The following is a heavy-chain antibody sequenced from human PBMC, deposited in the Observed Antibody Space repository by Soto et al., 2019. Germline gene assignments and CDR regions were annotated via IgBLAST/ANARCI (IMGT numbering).Heavy chain of an antibody. Sequence: QVQLLQSGAEVKKPGSSVRVSCEASGGTFRTYAISWVRQAPGQGLEWMGEIIPIFGTVNYAQKFQGRVTITADESTTTGYMDLRILRSEETAVYYCAKGAVAGTPTSYYYYGMDVWGQGTTVTVSS. V-gene: IGHV1-69*12. D-gene: IGHD6-19*01. CDR3: AKGAVAGTPTSYYYYGMDV. CDR1: GGTFRTYA. CDR2: IIPIFGTV. J-gene: IGHJ6*02.